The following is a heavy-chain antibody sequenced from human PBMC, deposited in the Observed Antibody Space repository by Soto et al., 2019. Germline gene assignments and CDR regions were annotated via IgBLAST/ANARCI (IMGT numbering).Heavy chain of an antibody. CDR3: AKEWSLGDYDAFDI. CDR1: GFTVRDNY. J-gene: IGHJ3*02. D-gene: IGHD4-17*01. Sequence: GRSLRLSCAASGFTVRDNYMSWVRQAPGKGLEWVSVIYSGDSANYADSVKGRFTISRHNSENTLYLQMSSLRPEDTAVYYCAKEWSLGDYDAFDIWGQGTMVTVSS. CDR2: IYSGDSA. V-gene: IGHV3-53*04.